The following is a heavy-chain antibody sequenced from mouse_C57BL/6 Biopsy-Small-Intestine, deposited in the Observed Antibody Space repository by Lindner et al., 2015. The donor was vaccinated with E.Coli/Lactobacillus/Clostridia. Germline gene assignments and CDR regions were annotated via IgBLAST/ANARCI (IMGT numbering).Heavy chain of an antibody. D-gene: IGHD1-1*01. Sequence: VQLQESGPELVKPGASVKISCKTSGYSFTDYYIHWVKQSHGKILDWIGYIYPNNGVSSYNQKFKGKATLTVDKSSSTAYMELRSLTSEDSAVYYCARYYFSSSYHFDSWGQGATLTVSS. CDR3: ARYYFSSSYHFDS. J-gene: IGHJ2*01. CDR1: GYSFTDYY. V-gene: IGHV1-31*01. CDR2: IYPNNGVS.